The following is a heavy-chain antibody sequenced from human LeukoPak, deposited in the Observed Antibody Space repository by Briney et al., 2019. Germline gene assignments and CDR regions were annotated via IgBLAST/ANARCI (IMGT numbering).Heavy chain of an antibody. V-gene: IGHV4-4*07. CDR1: GGSISSYY. D-gene: IGHD1-26*01. CDR2: IYTSEST. J-gene: IGHJ5*02. CDR3: ARDRGVRGGSYGTWFDP. Sequence: SETLSLTCTVSGGSISSYYWSWIRQPAGKGLEWIWRIYTSESTNYNHSLKSRVTMSVDTSKNQFSLKLSSVTAADTAVYYCARDRGVRGGSYGTWFDPWGQGTLVTVSS.